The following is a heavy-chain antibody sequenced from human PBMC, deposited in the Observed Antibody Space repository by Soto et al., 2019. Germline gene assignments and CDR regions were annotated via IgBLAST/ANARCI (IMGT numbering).Heavy chain of an antibody. CDR3: VGDPTYSLVITPTRGVR. Sequence: EVEMVESGGRVVQPGESLRLSCEVSGLAFSDYWMHWVRQTPGKGLVWVSRIKSDGNQRVYADSVKGRFTISRDNSKNTLYLQMTSLRVEDTAVYYCVGDPTYSLVITPTRGVRWGQGTLVTVSS. D-gene: IGHD3-22*01. J-gene: IGHJ1*01. CDR1: GLAFSDYW. V-gene: IGHV3-74*01. CDR2: IKSDGNQR.